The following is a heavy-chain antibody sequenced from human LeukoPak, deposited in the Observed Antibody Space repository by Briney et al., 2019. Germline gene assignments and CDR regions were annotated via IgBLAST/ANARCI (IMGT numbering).Heavy chain of an antibody. J-gene: IGHJ4*02. Sequence: SETLSLTCAVYGGSFSGYYWSWIRQPPGKGLEWIGEINHSGSTNYNPSLKSRVTISVDTSKNQFSLKLSSVTAADTAVYYCATHPRTYCSGGSCYSKAFDYWGQGTLVTVSS. CDR3: ATHPRTYCSGGSCYSKAFDY. CDR2: INHSGST. V-gene: IGHV4-34*01. D-gene: IGHD2-15*01. CDR1: GGSFSGYY.